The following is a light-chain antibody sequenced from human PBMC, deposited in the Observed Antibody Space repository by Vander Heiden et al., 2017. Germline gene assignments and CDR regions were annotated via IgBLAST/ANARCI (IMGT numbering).Light chain of an antibody. J-gene: IGLJ3*02. V-gene: IGLV1-40*01. CDR1: SSNIGAGYD. Sequence: QSVLTQPPSVSGAPGQRVTLPCPGSSSNIGAGYDAHWYQQLPATAPKLPMYGNSNRPSGVPDRVSGSKSGTSASLGITGLQAEDEADYYGQSYDSSLSGWVFGGGTKLTVL. CDR2: GNS. CDR3: QSYDSSLSGWV.